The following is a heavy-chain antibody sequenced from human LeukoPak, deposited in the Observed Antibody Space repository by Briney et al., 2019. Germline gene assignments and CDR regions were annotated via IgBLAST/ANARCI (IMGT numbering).Heavy chain of an antibody. CDR1: GFPFSSYW. Sequence: GGSLRLSCAASGFPFSSYWMAWVRQAPGKGLEWVASIKQDGGETFYVDSVKGRFTISRDNAKNSLYLQMNSLRAEDTAVYYCTRGDHSNYNYWGQGTLVTVSS. D-gene: IGHD4-11*01. CDR2: IKQDGGET. V-gene: IGHV3-7*01. CDR3: TRGDHSNYNY. J-gene: IGHJ4*02.